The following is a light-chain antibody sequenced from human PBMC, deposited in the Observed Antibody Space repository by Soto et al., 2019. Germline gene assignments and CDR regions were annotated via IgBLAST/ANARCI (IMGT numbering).Light chain of an antibody. V-gene: IGLV2-23*02. CDR1: TSDVAYYDL. Sequence: QSALTQPASVSGSPGQSITISCAGTTSDVAYYDLVSWYQQHPGRAPKLLIYEVDKRPSGISVRFSGSKSGATASLTISGLLPEDEAVYFCCTCAGHVPKFGGGTKLTVL. CDR3: CTCAGHVPK. J-gene: IGLJ2*01. CDR2: EVD.